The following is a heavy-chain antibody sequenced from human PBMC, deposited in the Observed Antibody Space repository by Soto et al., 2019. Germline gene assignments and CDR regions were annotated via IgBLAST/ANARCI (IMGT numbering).Heavy chain of an antibody. Sequence: ASVKVSCKASGYTFTSYAMHWVRQAPGQRLEWMGWINAGNGNTKYSQKFQGRVTITRDTSASTAYMELSSLRSEDTAVYYCASEVVVPAAIYYYYGMDVWGQGTTVTVSS. CDR2: INAGNGNT. V-gene: IGHV1-3*01. CDR1: GYTFTSYA. J-gene: IGHJ6*02. D-gene: IGHD2-2*01. CDR3: ASEVVVPAAIYYYYGMDV.